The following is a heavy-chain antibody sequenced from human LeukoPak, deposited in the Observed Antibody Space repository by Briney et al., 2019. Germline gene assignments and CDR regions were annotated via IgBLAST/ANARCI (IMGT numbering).Heavy chain of an antibody. V-gene: IGHV4-30-2*01. D-gene: IGHD4-17*01. J-gene: IGHJ3*02. Sequence: SQTLSLTCTVSGGSISSGGYYWSWIRQPPGKGLEWIGYIYHSGSTYYNPSLKSRVTISVDRSKNQFSLKLSSVTAADTAVYYCARDLPHYGEEMTAFDIWGQGTMVTVSS. CDR3: ARDLPHYGEEMTAFDI. CDR2: IYHSGST. CDR1: GGSISSGGYY.